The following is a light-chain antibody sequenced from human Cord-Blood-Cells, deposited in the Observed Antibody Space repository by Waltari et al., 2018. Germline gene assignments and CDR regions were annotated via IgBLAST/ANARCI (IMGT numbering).Light chain of an antibody. V-gene: IGKV3-11*01. Sequence: EIVLTQSPATLSLSPGERATLSCRASQSVSSYLAWYQQKPGQAPRLLIYDASNRATGIPARFSGSGSGTDFTLTISSLEPEDFAVYYCRQRSNWSRTFGQGTKLEIK. J-gene: IGKJ2*01. CDR2: DAS. CDR3: RQRSNWSRT. CDR1: QSVSSY.